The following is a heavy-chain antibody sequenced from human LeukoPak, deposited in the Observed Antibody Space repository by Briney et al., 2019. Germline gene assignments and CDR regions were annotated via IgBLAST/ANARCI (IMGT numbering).Heavy chain of an antibody. CDR3: ARDLADCSSTSCYNGEGYFDF. J-gene: IGHJ4*02. D-gene: IGHD2-2*01. CDR2: IIPIFGTA. CDR1: GGTFSSYA. Sequence: SVKVSCKASGGTFSSYAISWVRQAPGQGLEWMGGIIPIFGTANYAQKFQGRVTITADESTNTVYMELSSLRSEDTAVYYCARDLADCSSTSCYNGEGYFDFWGQGTLVTVSS. V-gene: IGHV1-69*13.